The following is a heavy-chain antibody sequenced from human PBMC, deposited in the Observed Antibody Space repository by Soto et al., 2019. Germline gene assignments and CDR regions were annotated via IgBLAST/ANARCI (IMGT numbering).Heavy chain of an antibody. J-gene: IGHJ4*02. V-gene: IGHV4-39*01. Sequence: QLQLQESGPGLVKPSETLSLTCTVSGGSISSSSYYWGWIRQPPGKGLEWIGSIYYSGSTYYNPSLKSRVTVSVGTSKNQFSLMLSSVTAADTAVYYCARQWWDIVVVPAAILGNFDYWGQGTLVTVSS. D-gene: IGHD2-2*01. CDR1: GGSISSSSYY. CDR2: IYYSGST. CDR3: ARQWWDIVVVPAAILGNFDY.